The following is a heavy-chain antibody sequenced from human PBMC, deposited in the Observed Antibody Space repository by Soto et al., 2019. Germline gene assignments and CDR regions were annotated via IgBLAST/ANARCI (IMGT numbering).Heavy chain of an antibody. J-gene: IGHJ2*01. CDR2: IYYRGST. V-gene: IGHV4-59*01. CDR1: GGSISSYY. Sequence: QVQLQESGPGLVKPSETLSLTCTVSGGSISSYYWSWIRQPPGKGLEWIGYIYYRGSTNYNPSLKSRVTISVATSNDQFSPQLSSVTAADTAMYYCARFNWYFDLWGRGTLVTVSS. CDR3: ARFNWYFDL.